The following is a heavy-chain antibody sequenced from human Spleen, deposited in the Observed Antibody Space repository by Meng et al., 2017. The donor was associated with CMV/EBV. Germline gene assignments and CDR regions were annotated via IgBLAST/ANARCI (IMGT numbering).Heavy chain of an antibody. J-gene: IGHJ6*04. V-gene: IGHV1-18*01. CDR3: ARELVGATDYYYGMDV. D-gene: IGHD1-26*01. Sequence: ASVKVSCKASGYTFTNYGISWVRQAPGQGLEWMGWISAYNGNTNYAQKLQGRVTMTTDTSTSTAYMELRCLRSDDTAVYYCARELVGATDYYYGMDVWGEGTTVTVSS. CDR2: ISAYNGNT. CDR1: GYTFTNYG.